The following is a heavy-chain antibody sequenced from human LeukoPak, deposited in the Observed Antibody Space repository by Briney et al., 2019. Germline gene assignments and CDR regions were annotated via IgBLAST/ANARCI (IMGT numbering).Heavy chain of an antibody. D-gene: IGHD3-10*01. CDR2: IKQDGSEK. Sequence: PGGSLRLSCAASGFTFSRYWMSWVRQAPGSGLEWVAIIKQDGSEKYYVDSVKGRFTISRDNAKNSLYLQMSSLRAEDTAVYYCARGFGLNGLAFDIWGQGTMVTVSS. V-gene: IGHV3-7*03. CDR1: GFTFSRYW. CDR3: ARGFGLNGLAFDI. J-gene: IGHJ3*02.